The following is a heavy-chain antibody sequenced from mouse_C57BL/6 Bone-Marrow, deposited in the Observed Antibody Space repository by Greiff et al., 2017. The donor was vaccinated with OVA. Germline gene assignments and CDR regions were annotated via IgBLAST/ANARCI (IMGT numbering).Heavy chain of an antibody. CDR2: IYPRSGNT. D-gene: IGHD2-1*01. CDR3: AREGIYYGNLMDY. J-gene: IGHJ4*01. V-gene: IGHV1-81*01. CDR1: GYTFTSYG. Sequence: VKLVESGAELARPGASVKLSCKASGYTFTSYGISWVKQRTGQGLEWIGEIYPRSGNTYYNEKFKGKATLTADKSSSTAYMELRSLTSEDSAVYFCAREGIYYGNLMDYWGQGTSVTVSS.